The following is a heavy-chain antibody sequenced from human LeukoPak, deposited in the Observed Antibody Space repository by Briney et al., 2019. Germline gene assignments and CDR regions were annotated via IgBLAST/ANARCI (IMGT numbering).Heavy chain of an antibody. V-gene: IGHV1-69*02. CDR1: GGTFSSYT. CDR2: IIPILGIA. D-gene: IGHD3-22*01. J-gene: IGHJ3*02. Sequence: GASVKVSCKGSGGTFSSYTISWVRQAPGQGVDWMGRIIPILGIANYAQKFQGRVTTTAEKSTSTAYMELSSLRSEDTAVYYCARGFRTYDSSGVHAFDIWGQGTMVTVSS. CDR3: ARGFRTYDSSGVHAFDI.